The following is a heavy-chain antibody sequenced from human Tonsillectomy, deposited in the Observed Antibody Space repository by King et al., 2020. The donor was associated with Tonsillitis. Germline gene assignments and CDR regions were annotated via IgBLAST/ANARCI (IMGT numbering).Heavy chain of an antibody. D-gene: IGHD2-15*01. J-gene: IGHJ4*02. Sequence: VQLVESGGGLVQSGGSLRLSCAASGFTFSNYAKIWVRQAPGKGLEGVSSISGSGGYTYYADSVGGRFTISRDNSKNTLWLQMSSLRAEDTAVYYCAKQIGFCSGGTCSLDFWGQGALVTVSS. CDR2: ISGSGGYT. CDR1: GFTFSNYA. CDR3: AKQIGFCSGGTCSLDF. V-gene: IGHV3-23*04.